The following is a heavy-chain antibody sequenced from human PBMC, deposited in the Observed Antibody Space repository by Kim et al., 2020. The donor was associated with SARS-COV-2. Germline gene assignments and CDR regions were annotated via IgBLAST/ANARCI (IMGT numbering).Heavy chain of an antibody. D-gene: IGHD4-17*01. J-gene: IGHJ4*02. CDR1: GGSISSSSYY. CDR2: IYSSGST. Sequence: SETLSLTCTVSGGSISSSSYYWGWIRQPPGKGLEWIGSIYSSGSTYYNPSLKSRVTISVDTSKNQLSLKLSSVTAADTAVYYCARLRTTVTTYIDYWGQGTLVTVSS. V-gene: IGHV4-39*01. CDR3: ARLRTTVTTYIDY.